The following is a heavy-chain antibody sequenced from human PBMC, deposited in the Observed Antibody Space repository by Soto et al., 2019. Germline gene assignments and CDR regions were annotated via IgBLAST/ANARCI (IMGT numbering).Heavy chain of an antibody. Sequence: PGGSLRLSCAASGFTFSNFAMSWVRQAPGKGLEWISGISCNSGSIGYADSVKGRFTISRDNAKNSLYLQMNSLRAEDTALYYCATPMVTPGAFDIWGQGTMVTVSS. CDR1: GFTFSNFA. V-gene: IGHV3-9*01. CDR2: ISCNSGSI. D-gene: IGHD5-18*01. CDR3: ATPMVTPGAFDI. J-gene: IGHJ3*02.